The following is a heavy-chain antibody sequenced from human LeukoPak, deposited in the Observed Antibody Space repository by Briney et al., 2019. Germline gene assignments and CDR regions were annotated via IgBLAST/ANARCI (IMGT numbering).Heavy chain of an antibody. CDR2: ISAYNGNT. J-gene: IGHJ6*03. CDR1: GYTFTSYG. V-gene: IGHV1-18*01. Sequence: GASVKVSCKASGYTFTSYGISWVRQAPGQGLEWMGWISAYNGNTNYAQKLQGRVTMTTDTSTSTAYMELSRLRSDDTAVYYCARDKGIVATIGGFDYYYYMDVWGQGTTVTISS. CDR3: ARDKGIVATIGGFDYYYYMDV. D-gene: IGHD5-12*01.